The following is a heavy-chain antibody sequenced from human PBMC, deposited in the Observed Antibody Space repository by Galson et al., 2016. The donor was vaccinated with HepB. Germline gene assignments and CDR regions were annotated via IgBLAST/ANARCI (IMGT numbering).Heavy chain of an antibody. CDR3: AKDWGFWNYDSWGTLDY. Sequence: SLRLSCAASGFTFSSYAMSWVRQAPGKGLEWVSAISGSGDRTYYADSVKGRFTISRDNSKNTLYLQMNSLRAEDTAVYFWAKDWGFWNYDSWGTLDYWGQGTLVTVSS. CDR1: GFTFSSYA. D-gene: IGHD3-22*01. CDR2: ISGSGDRT. V-gene: IGHV3-23*01. J-gene: IGHJ4*02.